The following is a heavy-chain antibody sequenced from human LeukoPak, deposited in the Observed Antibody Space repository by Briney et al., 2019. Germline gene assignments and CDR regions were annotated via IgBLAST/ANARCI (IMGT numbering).Heavy chain of an antibody. D-gene: IGHD5-18*01. CDR3: AKGDVDSPMNFYH. Sequence: PGGSLRLSCAASGFMFDDYTMHWVRQAPGKGLEWVSLINWDGSSTYYAGSVKGRFTISRDNSKNSLYLQMNNLRTEDTALYYCAKGDVDSPMNFYHWGQGTLVTVSS. CDR2: INWDGSST. CDR1: GFMFDDYT. J-gene: IGHJ4*02. V-gene: IGHV3-43*01.